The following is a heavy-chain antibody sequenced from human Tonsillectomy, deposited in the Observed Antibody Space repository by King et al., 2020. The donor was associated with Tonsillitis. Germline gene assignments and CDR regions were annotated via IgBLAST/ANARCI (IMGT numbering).Heavy chain of an antibody. CDR1: GFSFSNYD. J-gene: IGHJ4*02. CDR2: ISGPGGST. D-gene: IGHD4-17*01. Sequence: VQLVESGGGLVQPGGSLRLSCAASGFSFSNYDMTWVRQAPGQGLEWISSISGPGGSTFYADSVRGRFTMSRDNAKNTLYLQMISLRAEDTAVYYCVKESTTVTVGDHWGQGAQVTVSS. V-gene: IGHV3-23*04. CDR3: VKESTTVTVGDH.